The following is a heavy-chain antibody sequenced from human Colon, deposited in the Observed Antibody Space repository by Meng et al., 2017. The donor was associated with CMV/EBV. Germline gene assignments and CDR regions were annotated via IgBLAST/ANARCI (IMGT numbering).Heavy chain of an antibody. CDR3: VRSSGWSLFDY. CDR2: IRSDGSAT. D-gene: IGHD6-19*01. CDR1: GYTFSDYY. V-gene: IGHV1-2*02. J-gene: IGHJ4*02. Sequence: GRLRQLGAGVKEPGASVQVSCKTSGYTFSDYYMHWVRQAPGQGLEWMGWIRSDGSATNYAQKFRGRVTMTRDASVSTAYMELSGLTSDDTAVYFCVRSSGWSLFDYWGPGALVTVSS.